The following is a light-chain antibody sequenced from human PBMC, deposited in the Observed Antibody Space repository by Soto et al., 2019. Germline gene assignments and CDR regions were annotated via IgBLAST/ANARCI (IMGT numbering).Light chain of an antibody. Sequence: EIVMTQSPAILSLSPGETATLSCRASQSVTTKLAWYQQRPGQTPRLLIYNASTRATAVPARFSGSGSGTDFTLTISRLEPEDSALYYCQQYGSSPWTFGQGTKVDIK. V-gene: IGKV3-20*01. CDR1: QSVTTK. J-gene: IGKJ1*01. CDR3: QQYGSSPWT. CDR2: NAS.